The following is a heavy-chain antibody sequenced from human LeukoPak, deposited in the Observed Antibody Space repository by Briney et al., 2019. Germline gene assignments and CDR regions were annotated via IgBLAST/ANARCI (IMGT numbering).Heavy chain of an antibody. J-gene: IGHJ4*02. Sequence: PSETLSLTCTVSGGSTSSGDYYWSWIRQPPGKGLEWIGYIYYSGSTYYNPSLKSRVTISVDTSKNQFSLKLSSVTAADTAVYYCARGGDYGDLDYWGQGTLVTVSS. CDR2: IYYSGST. CDR1: GGSTSSGDYY. CDR3: ARGGDYGDLDY. D-gene: IGHD4-17*01. V-gene: IGHV4-30-4*01.